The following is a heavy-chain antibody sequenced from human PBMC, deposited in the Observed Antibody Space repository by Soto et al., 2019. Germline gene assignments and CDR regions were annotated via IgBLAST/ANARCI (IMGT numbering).Heavy chain of an antibody. D-gene: IGHD2-15*01. CDR3: ASYCSGGSCYSLRRYMDV. V-gene: IGHV4-39*01. Sequence: AETPALTCAVSGVSISSSSYYWGWLRQPPGKGLEWIGSIYYSGSTYYNPSLKSRVTISVDTSKNQFSLKLSSVTAADTAVYYCASYCSGGSCYSLRRYMDVWGKGTTVTVSS. CDR2: IYYSGST. J-gene: IGHJ6*03. CDR1: GVSISSSSYY.